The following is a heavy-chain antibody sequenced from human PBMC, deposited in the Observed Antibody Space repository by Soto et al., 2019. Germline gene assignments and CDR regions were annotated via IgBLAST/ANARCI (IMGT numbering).Heavy chain of an antibody. D-gene: IGHD1-26*01. CDR1: GFTFSDYY. CDR3: ARDPGGGSYPSEYFDY. J-gene: IGHJ4*02. CDR2: ISSSSSYT. Sequence: PGGSLRLSCAASGFTFSDYYMSWIRQAPGKGLEWVSYISSSSSYTNYADSVKGRFTISRDNAKNSLYLQMNSLRAEDTAVYYCARDPGGGSYPSEYFDYWGQGTLVTVSS. V-gene: IGHV3-11*05.